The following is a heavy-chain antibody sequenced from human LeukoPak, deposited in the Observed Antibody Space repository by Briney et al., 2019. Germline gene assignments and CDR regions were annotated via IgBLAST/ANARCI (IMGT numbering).Heavy chain of an antibody. V-gene: IGHV3-23*01. D-gene: IGHD1-26*01. CDR1: GFTFSSYG. CDR2: ISGSGGST. CDR3: AKAGRELPDYEYYFDY. Sequence: GGSLRLSCAASGFTFSSYGMSWVRQAPGKGLEWVSAISGSGGSTYYADSVKGRFTISRDNSKNTLYLQMNSLRAEDTAVYYCAKAGRELPDYEYYFDYWGQGTLVTVSS. J-gene: IGHJ4*02.